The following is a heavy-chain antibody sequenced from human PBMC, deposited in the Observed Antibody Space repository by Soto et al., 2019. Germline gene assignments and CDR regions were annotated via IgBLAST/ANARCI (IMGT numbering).Heavy chain of an antibody. CDR3: AKEPGVDYGDYCDY. V-gene: IGHV3-23*01. D-gene: IGHD4-17*01. Sequence: EVHLLESGGDLVQPGGSLRLPCEASGFTFSSYAMSWVRQAPGKGLEWVSGISVGGGSPYDADSVNGRFTISRDNSKNTLYLQMHSLRVEDTPLDDCAKEPGVDYGDYCDYWGQGNLVTVSS. CDR2: ISVGGGSP. J-gene: IGHJ4*02. CDR1: GFTFSSYA.